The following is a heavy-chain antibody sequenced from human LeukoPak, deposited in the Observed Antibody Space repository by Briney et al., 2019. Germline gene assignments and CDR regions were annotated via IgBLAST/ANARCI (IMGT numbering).Heavy chain of an antibody. CDR2: ISGSGGST. J-gene: IGHJ4*02. CDR1: GFTFSDYY. CDR3: AKDYYDSSGYYPNFDY. V-gene: IGHV3-23*01. Sequence: GGSLRLSCAASGFTFSDYYMSWIRQAPGKGLEWVSAISGSGGSTYYADSVKGRFTISRDNSKNTLYLQMNSLRAEDTAVYYCAKDYYDSSGYYPNFDYWGQGTLVTVSS. D-gene: IGHD3-22*01.